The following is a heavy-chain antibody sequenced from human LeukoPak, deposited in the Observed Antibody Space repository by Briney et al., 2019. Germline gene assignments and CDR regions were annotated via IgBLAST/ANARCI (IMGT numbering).Heavy chain of an antibody. CDR3: STANILTGYYRD. V-gene: IGHV3-15*01. CDR2: IKSKTDGGTT. CDR1: GFTFSNAW. D-gene: IGHD3-9*01. J-gene: IGHJ4*02. Sequence: GGSLRLSCAASGFTFSNAWMRWVRQAPGKGLEWVGRIKSKTDGGTTEYAAPVKGRFTISRDDSKNTLYLQMNSLKTEDTAVYYCSTANILTGYYRDWGQGTLVTVSS.